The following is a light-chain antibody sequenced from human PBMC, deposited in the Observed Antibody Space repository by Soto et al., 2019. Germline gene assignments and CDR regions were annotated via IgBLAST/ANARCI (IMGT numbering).Light chain of an antibody. CDR2: AAS. V-gene: IGKV1-39*01. Sequence: DIQMTQSPSSLSASVGDRVTITCRASQTISTYLNWYQQNPGKAPKLLIYAASNLQSGVPSRFSGSGSGTDFTLTINSLQPEDFATYYCQHSFNIPYTFGQGTKLETK. J-gene: IGKJ2*01. CDR1: QTISTY. CDR3: QHSFNIPYT.